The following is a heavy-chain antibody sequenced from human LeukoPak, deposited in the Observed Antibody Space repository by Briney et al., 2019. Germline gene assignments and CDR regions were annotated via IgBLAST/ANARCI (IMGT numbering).Heavy chain of an antibody. D-gene: IGHD5-12*01. V-gene: IGHV3-23*01. CDR1: GFTFSNYA. CDR3: AKGRKEWLRFWVSGAVGAFDI. J-gene: IGHJ3*02. Sequence: GGSLRLSCVVSGFTFSNYAMSWVRQSWVRQAPGKGLEWVSVISGSSGSTYYADSVKGRFTISRDNSKNTLYLQMNSLRAEDTAVYYCAKGRKEWLRFWVSGAVGAFDIWGQGTMVTVSS. CDR2: ISGSSGST.